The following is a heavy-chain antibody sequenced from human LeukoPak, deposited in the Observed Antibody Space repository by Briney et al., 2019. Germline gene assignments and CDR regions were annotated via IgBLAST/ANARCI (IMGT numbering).Heavy chain of an antibody. CDR2: TRNKANSYTT. Sequence: PGGSLRLSCAASGFTFSDHYMDWVRQAPGKGLEWVGRTRNKANSYTTEYAASVKGRFTISRDDSKNSLYLQMNSLKTEDTAVYYCARELATAGAFDIWGQGTMVTVSS. V-gene: IGHV3-72*01. J-gene: IGHJ3*02. CDR1: GFTFSDHY. D-gene: IGHD2-21*02. CDR3: ARELATAGAFDI.